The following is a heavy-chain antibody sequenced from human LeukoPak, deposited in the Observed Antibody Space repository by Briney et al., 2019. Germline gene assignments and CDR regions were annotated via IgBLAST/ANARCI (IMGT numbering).Heavy chain of an antibody. D-gene: IGHD3-3*01. CDR3: ARDLNSRDYDFWSGYYGVFDY. Sequence: ASVKVSCKASGYTFTSYYMHWVRQAPGQGLEWMGIINPSGGSTSYAQKFQGRGTMTRDTSTSTVYMELSSLRSEDTAVYYCARDLNSRDYDFWSGYYGVFDYWGQGTLVTVSS. CDR1: GYTFTSYY. V-gene: IGHV1-46*03. J-gene: IGHJ4*02. CDR2: INPSGGST.